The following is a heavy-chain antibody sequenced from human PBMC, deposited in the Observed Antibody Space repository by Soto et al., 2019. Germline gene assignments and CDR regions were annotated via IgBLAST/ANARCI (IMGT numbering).Heavy chain of an antibody. CDR2: ISFDGTDK. Sequence: QVQLVESGGGVVQPGRFLRLSCAVSGLTFSSYGMHWVRQAPGKGLEWVAVISFDGTDKYYGDSVKGRFTISRDNSKNTLYLQMHSLRAEDTAVYYCAKDHYFDNSGYYYDWYFDLWGRGTLVTVSS. CDR1: GLTFSSYG. CDR3: AKDHYFDNSGYYYDWYFDL. J-gene: IGHJ2*01. V-gene: IGHV3-30*18. D-gene: IGHD3-22*01.